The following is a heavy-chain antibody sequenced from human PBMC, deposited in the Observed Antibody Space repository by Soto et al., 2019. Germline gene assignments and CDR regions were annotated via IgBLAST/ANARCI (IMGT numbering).Heavy chain of an antibody. V-gene: IGHV3-15*07. CDR1: GFGFTSSW. CDR3: TSAGQYCTSTTCKAY. D-gene: IGHD2-2*01. Sequence: GSLRLSCAASGFGFTSSWMNWVRQAPGKGLEWVGRIKSKNDGGTTDYAAPVQGRFTISRDDSKTTKYLQMNSLKTEDTAMYYCTSAGQYCTSTTCKAYWGQGTPVTVSS. J-gene: IGHJ4*02. CDR2: IKSKNDGGTT.